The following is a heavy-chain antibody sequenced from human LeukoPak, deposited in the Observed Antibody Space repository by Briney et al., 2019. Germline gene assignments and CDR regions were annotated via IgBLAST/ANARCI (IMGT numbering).Heavy chain of an antibody. CDR2: IKQDGSEK. Sequence: GGSLRLSCAASRFTFSSYWMSWVRQAPGKGLEWVANIKQDGSEKYYVDSVKGRFTISRDNAKNSLYLQMNSLRAEDTAVYYCARDIAARPFDYWGQGTLVTVSS. V-gene: IGHV3-7*01. CDR3: ARDIAARPFDY. J-gene: IGHJ4*02. D-gene: IGHD6-6*01. CDR1: RFTFSSYW.